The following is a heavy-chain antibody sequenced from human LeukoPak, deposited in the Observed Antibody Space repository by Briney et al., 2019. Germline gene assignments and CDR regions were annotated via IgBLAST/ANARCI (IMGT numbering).Heavy chain of an antibody. Sequence: PGGSLRLSCAASGFTFSSYAMSWVRQAPGKGLEWVSAISGSGGSTYYADSVKGRFTISRDNSKNTLYLQMNSLRAEDTAVYYCAKDHGSSFGELSHALDYWGQGTLVTVSS. CDR1: GFTFSSYA. J-gene: IGHJ4*02. V-gene: IGHV3-23*01. D-gene: IGHD3-10*01. CDR3: AKDHGSSFGELSHALDY. CDR2: ISGSGGST.